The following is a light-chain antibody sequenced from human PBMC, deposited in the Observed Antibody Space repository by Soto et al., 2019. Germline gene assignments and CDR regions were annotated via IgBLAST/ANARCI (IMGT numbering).Light chain of an antibody. CDR1: SSDVGGYNY. CDR2: EVS. J-gene: IGLJ3*02. CDR3: SSYTSSSTLEV. Sequence: QSVLTQPASVSGSPGQSITISCTGTSSDVGGYNYVSWYQQHPGKAPKLMIYEVSNRPSGVSNRFSGSRSGSTASLTISGLQAEDEADYYCSSYTSSSTLEVFGGGTKVTVL. V-gene: IGLV2-14*01.